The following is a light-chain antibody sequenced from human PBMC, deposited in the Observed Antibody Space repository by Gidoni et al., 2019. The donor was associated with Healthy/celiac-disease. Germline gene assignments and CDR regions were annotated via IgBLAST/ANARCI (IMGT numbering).Light chain of an antibody. Sequence: DIQLNQSPSFLSAAVGDRVTITCRASQGISSYLAWYQQKPGKAPKLLIYAASTLQGGVPSRFSGSGSGTDFTLTISSLQPVDFATYYCQQLNSYPRAFGPGTKVDIK. J-gene: IGKJ3*01. CDR1: QGISSY. CDR2: AAS. CDR3: QQLNSYPRA. V-gene: IGKV1-9*01.